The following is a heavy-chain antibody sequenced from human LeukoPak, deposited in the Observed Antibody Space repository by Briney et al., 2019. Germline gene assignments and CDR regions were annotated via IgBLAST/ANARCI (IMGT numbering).Heavy chain of an antibody. D-gene: IGHD6-13*01. V-gene: IGHV1-8*01. CDR3: ARGLKTGYIGIDY. CDR2: MNPNSGNT. J-gene: IGHJ4*02. Sequence: WASVKVSCRASGYTLTSSDIHWVRQATGQGLEWMGWMNPNSGNTGYAQKFQDRVTMTRSTSISTAYMELRSLRSEDTAVYYCARGLKTGYIGIDYWGQGTLVTVSA. CDR1: GYTLTSSD.